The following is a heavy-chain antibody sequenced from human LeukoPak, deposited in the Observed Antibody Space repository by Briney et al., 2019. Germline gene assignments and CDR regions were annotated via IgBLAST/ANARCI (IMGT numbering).Heavy chain of an antibody. J-gene: IGHJ3*02. CDR2: XNHSGST. D-gene: IGHD3-22*01. V-gene: IGHV4-34*01. CDR3: ASPSDPYDLGRDDAFDI. Sequence: GSFXXXYWXXXRXXXXXXXXXIGXXNHSGSTNYNPSLKSRVTISVDTSKSQFSLKLSSVTAADTAVYYCASPSDPYDLGRDDAFDIWGQGTMVTVSS. CDR1: GSFXXXY.